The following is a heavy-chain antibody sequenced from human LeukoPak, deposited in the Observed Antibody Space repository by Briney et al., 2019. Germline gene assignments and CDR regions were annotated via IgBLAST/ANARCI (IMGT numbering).Heavy chain of an antibody. V-gene: IGHV3-7*01. CDR1: GFTSSSYW. J-gene: IGHJ5*02. D-gene: IGHD6-6*01. Sequence: GSLRLACAASGFTSSSYWTSCGRQAARKGLEWEATIKQDGGEKYYVDSVKGRFTTSRDKAKKSLYLQMNSLRAEGTAVYYCAREDGHIAARPKWFDPWGQGTLVTVSS. CDR3: AREDGHIAARPKWFDP. CDR2: IKQDGGEK.